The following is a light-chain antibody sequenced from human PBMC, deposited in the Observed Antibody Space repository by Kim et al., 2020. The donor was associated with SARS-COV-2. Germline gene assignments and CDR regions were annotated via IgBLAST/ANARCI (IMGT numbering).Light chain of an antibody. Sequence: SASVGDRVTITCRASQSSSSWLAWYQQKPGKAPKLLIYDASSLESGVPSRFSGSGSGTEFTLTISSLQPDDFATYYCQQCNSYSYTFGQGTKLEI. V-gene: IGKV1-5*01. CDR1: QSSSSW. CDR2: DAS. J-gene: IGKJ2*01. CDR3: QQCNSYSYT.